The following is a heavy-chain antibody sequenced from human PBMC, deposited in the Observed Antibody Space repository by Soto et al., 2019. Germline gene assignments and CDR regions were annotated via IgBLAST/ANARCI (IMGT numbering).Heavy chain of an antibody. V-gene: IGHV1-18*04. CDR1: GYTFTSYG. J-gene: IGHJ6*02. Sequence: ASVKVSCKASGYTFTSYGISWVRQAPGQGLEWMGWISAYNGNTNYAQKLQGRVTMTTDTSTSTAYMELRSLRSDDTAVYYCARVWKLELPKYYGMDVWGQGTTFTVSS. CDR2: ISAYNGNT. CDR3: ARVWKLELPKYYGMDV. D-gene: IGHD1-7*01.